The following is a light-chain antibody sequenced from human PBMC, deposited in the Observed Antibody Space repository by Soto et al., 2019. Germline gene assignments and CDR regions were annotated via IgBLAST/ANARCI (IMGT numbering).Light chain of an antibody. V-gene: IGKV1-9*01. CDR2: AVS. CDR3: QQLISDRLT. Sequence: DIQLTQSPSFLSASVGDRVTITCRASQGISSYFAWYQQRPGKAPKLLIYAVSTLQSGVPSRFSGSASWTEFTFAISTLQPEDFANDYCQQLISDRLTFGGGTKVEIK. J-gene: IGKJ4*01. CDR1: QGISSY.